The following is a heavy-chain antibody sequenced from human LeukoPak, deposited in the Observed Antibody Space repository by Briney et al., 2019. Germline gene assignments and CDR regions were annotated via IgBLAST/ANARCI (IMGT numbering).Heavy chain of an antibody. CDR1: GFTFDDYA. J-gene: IGHJ3*02. V-gene: IGHV3-9*01. CDR3: AQGAIVVVTASPLAGAFDI. D-gene: IGHD2-21*02. Sequence: GGSLRLYCAASGFTFDDYAMHWVRQSPGKGLEWVSGISWNSGSKGYADSVKGRFTISRDNAKNSLYLQMNSLRAEDTALYYCAQGAIVVVTASPLAGAFDIWGQGTMVTVSS. CDR2: ISWNSGSK.